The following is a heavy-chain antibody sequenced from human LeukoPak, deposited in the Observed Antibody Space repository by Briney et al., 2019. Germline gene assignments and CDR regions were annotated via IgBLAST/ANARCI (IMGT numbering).Heavy chain of an antibody. V-gene: IGHV4-39*07. Sequence: PSETLSLTCTVSGGSFSSSSYYWGWIRQPPGTGLEWIGSIYYSGSTYYNPFLKSRVTISVDTSKNQFSLKLSSVTAADTAVYYCARAIPSSGYYFDYWGQGTLVTVSS. CDR1: GGSFSSSSYY. D-gene: IGHD3-22*01. J-gene: IGHJ4*02. CDR2: IYYSGST. CDR3: ARAIPSSGYYFDY.